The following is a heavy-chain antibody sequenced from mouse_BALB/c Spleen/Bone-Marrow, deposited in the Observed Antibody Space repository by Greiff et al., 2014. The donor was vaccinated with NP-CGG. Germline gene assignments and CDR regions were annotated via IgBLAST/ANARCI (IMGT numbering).Heavy chain of an antibody. CDR3: ARDRTTATLYWYFDV. J-gene: IGHJ1*01. CDR1: GFTFTDYY. CDR2: IRNKANGYTT. D-gene: IGHD1-2*01. V-gene: IGHV7-3*02. Sequence: EVMLVESGGGLVQPGGSLRLSCATSGFTFTDYYMSWVRQPPGKALEWLGLIRNKANGYTTEYSASVKGRFTISRDNSQSILYLQMNTLRAEDSATYYCARDRTTATLYWYFDVWGAGTTATVSS.